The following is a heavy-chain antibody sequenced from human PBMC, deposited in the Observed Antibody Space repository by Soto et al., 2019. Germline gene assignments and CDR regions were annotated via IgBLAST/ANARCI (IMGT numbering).Heavy chain of an antibody. CDR3: GKGRSGDVGVFY. D-gene: IGHD1-26*01. CDR1: GYSFTGYY. Sequence: QVQLVQSGAEVKKSGASVKISCKASGYSFTGYYIHWVRQAPGQGFEWMGEISPNSGGTKYAQKFQGRVTMTRDTSITTVYMDLSNLSPDDTAVYYCGKGRSGDVGVFYWGKGTLVTVYS. J-gene: IGHJ4*02. V-gene: IGHV1-2*02. CDR2: ISPNSGGT.